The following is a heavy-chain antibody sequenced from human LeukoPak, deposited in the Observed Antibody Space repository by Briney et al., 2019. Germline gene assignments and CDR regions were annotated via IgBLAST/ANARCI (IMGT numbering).Heavy chain of an antibody. CDR1: GFTVSSNY. D-gene: IGHD6-13*01. V-gene: IGHV3-66*01. Sequence: RGSLRLSCAASGFTVSSNYMSWVRQAPGKGLEWVSVIYSGGSTYYADSVKGRFTISRDNAKNTLYLQMNSLRAEDTAVYYCARESSVSIAAAGTLLGYGMDVWGQGTTVTVSS. J-gene: IGHJ6*02. CDR2: IYSGGST. CDR3: ARESSVSIAAAGTLLGYGMDV.